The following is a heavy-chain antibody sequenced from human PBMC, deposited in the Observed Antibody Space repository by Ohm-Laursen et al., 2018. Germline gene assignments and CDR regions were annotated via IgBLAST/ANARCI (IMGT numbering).Heavy chain of an antibody. Sequence: SVKVSCKVSGYTLTELSMHWVRQAPGKGLEWMGGFDPEDGETIYAQKFQGRVTMTEDTSTDTAYMELSSLRSEDTAVYYCATYYDSSGYYYYFDYWGQGTLVTVSS. J-gene: IGHJ4*02. CDR1: GYTLTELS. CDR2: FDPEDGET. CDR3: ATYYDSSGYYYYFDY. V-gene: IGHV1-24*01. D-gene: IGHD3-22*01.